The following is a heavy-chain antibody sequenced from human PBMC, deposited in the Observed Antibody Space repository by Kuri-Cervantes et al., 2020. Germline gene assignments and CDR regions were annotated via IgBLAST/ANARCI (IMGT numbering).Heavy chain of an antibody. CDR2: FDPEDGET. CDR1: GYTLTDLS. CDR3: AREMSGSYYEGPVYYYYGMDV. Sequence: ASVKVSCKVSGYTLTDLSMHWVRQAPGKGLEWMGGFDPEDGETIYTQKFQGRVTMTEDTSTDTAYMELSSLRSEDTAVYYCAREMSGSYYEGPVYYYYGMDVWGQGTTVTVSS. D-gene: IGHD1-26*01. J-gene: IGHJ6*02. V-gene: IGHV1-24*01.